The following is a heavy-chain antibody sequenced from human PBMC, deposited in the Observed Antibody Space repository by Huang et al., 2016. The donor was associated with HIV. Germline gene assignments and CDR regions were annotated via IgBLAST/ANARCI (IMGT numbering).Heavy chain of an antibody. D-gene: IGHD3-22*01. V-gene: IGHV1-8*03. CDR3: ARARGFLYDSTGYYSRYYFDS. J-gene: IGHJ4*02. CDR2: RNPKRGNT. Sequence: QVQLVQSGAEVKKPGASVKVSCKASGFNFNNYDFNWVRQASGQGLEWMGWRNPKRGNTGYAQKFQGRVTITRNTSITTAYMELRSLRSEDTAVYYCARARGFLYDSTGYYSRYYFDSWGQGTLVTISS. CDR1: GFNFNNYD.